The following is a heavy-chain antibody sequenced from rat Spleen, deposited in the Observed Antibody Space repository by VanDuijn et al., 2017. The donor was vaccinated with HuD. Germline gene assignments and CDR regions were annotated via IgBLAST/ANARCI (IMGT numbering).Heavy chain of an antibody. D-gene: IGHD1-5*01. J-gene: IGHJ3*01. CDR1: GFTFSDYY. CDR3: ATGGDYKYRFAY. CDR2: INYDGSRT. Sequence: EVQLVESDGGLVQPGRSLKLSCAASGFTFSDYYMAWVRQAPTKGLEWVATINYDGSRTYYRDSVKGRFTISRDNGKSTLYLQMDSLRSEDTATYYCATGGDYKYRFAYWGQGTLVTVSS. V-gene: IGHV5S10*01.